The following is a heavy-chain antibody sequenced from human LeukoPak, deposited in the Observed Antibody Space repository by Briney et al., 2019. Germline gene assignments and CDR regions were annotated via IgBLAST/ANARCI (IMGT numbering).Heavy chain of an antibody. CDR1: GGSISSSSYC. V-gene: IGHV4-39*01. Sequence: KPSETLSLTCTVSGGSISSSSYCWGWIRQPPGKGLEWIGSIYSSGSTYYNPSLKSQVTISVDTSKNQFSLKLSSVTAADTALFYCARSRVVATILHFDYSGQGTLVTVSS. D-gene: IGHD1-26*01. CDR2: IYSSGST. J-gene: IGHJ4*02. CDR3: ARSRVVATILHFDY.